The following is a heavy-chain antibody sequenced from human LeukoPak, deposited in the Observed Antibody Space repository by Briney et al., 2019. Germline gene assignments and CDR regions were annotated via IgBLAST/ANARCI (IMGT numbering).Heavy chain of an antibody. Sequence: GGSLRLSCAASGFTFSSYAMSWVRQAPGKGLEWVSAISGSGGSTYYADSVKGRFTISRDNFKNTLYLQMNSLRAEDTAVYDCAKDTTPLRYVDWHIDFDYWGQGTLVTVSS. CDR1: GFTFSSYA. J-gene: IGHJ4*02. V-gene: IGHV3-23*01. CDR2: ISGSGGST. D-gene: IGHD3-9*01. CDR3: AKDTTPLRYVDWHIDFDY.